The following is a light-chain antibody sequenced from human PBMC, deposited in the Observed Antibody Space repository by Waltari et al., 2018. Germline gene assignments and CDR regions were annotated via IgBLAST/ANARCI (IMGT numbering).Light chain of an antibody. Sequence: DIQMTQSPSSLSASVGDRFPITCRASQSISTFLTWYQQRPGKAPELLIYAASSLQSGVPSGFSGSGSGTDFTLTISSLQPEDFATYYCQQSHSPPFTFGPGTKVDIK. CDR2: AAS. V-gene: IGKV1-39*01. J-gene: IGKJ3*01. CDR3: QQSHSPPFT. CDR1: QSISTF.